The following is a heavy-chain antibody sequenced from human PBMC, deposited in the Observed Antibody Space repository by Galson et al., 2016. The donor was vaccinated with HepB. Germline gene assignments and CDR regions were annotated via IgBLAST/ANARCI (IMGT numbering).Heavy chain of an antibody. CDR3: TRVSFISISAYHRVDD. Sequence: TLSLTCTVSGDSITRGGYYWSWIRQHPGKGLEWIVYIHHSGGTYYNPSLQSRVTISVDTSENQVSLRLSSVTAADTAAYYCTRVSFISISAYHRVDDWGQGTPVTVSS. CDR2: IHHSGGT. J-gene: IGHJ4*02. CDR1: GDSITRGGYY. V-gene: IGHV4-31*03. D-gene: IGHD2/OR15-2a*01.